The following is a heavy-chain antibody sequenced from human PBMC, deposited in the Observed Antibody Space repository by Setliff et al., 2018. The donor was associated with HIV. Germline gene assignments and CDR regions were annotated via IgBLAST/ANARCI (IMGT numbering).Heavy chain of an antibody. CDR3: AGDEPKNTEAAPAY. CDR1: GYTFTGYY. V-gene: IGHV1-2*06. Sequence: ASVKVSCKASGYTFTGYYIHWVRQAPGQGLEWIGRINPKSGVADYLKKFQGRVTMTTDTSTSTAYMGLRSLRSDDTAVYYCAGDEPKNTEAAPAYWGQGTLVTVSS. CDR2: INPKSGVA. J-gene: IGHJ4*02. D-gene: IGHD6-13*01.